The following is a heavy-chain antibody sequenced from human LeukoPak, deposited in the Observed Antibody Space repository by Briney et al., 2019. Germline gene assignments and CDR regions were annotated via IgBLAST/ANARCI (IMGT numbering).Heavy chain of an antibody. CDR3: ARACPGSTTCGFDI. D-gene: IGHD2-2*01. CDR2: ISYDGTNK. V-gene: IGHV3-30-3*01. Sequence: GGSLRLSCAASGFTFSSYAMHWVRQAPGKGLEWVAIISYDGTNKYYADSVKGRFIISRDNSKDTLYLQMNSLRAEDSAMYYCARACPGSTTCGFDIWGQGTMVTVSS. CDR1: GFTFSSYA. J-gene: IGHJ3*02.